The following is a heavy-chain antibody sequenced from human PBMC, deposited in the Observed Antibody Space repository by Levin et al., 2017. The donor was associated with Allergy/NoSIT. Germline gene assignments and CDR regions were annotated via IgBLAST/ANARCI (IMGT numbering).Heavy chain of an antibody. J-gene: IGHJ3*02. Sequence: ASVKVSCAASGFTLSRFWTTWVRQAPGKGLEWVTNINEDGSEKQYVASVKGRFTISRDYANNSVYLQMSSLRDDDTAIYYCARDPYDIRGYGGYGAFDIWGQGTMVTVSS. CDR1: GFTLSRFW. CDR2: INEDGSEK. D-gene: IGHD3-22*01. V-gene: IGHV3-7*01. CDR3: ARDPYDIRGYGGYGAFDI.